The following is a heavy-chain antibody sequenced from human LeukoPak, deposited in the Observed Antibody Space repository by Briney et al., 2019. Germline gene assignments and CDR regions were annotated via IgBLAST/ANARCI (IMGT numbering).Heavy chain of an antibody. J-gene: IGHJ4*02. Sequence: GASVKVSCKASGYTFTSYGISWVRQAPGQGLEWMGWISAYNGNTNYAQKLQGRVTMTTDTSTSIAYMELRSLRSDDTAVYYCARMVYYYDSSGYYPDCWGQGTLVTVSS. CDR3: ARMVYYYDSSGYYPDC. CDR2: ISAYNGNT. CDR1: GYTFTSYG. V-gene: IGHV1-18*01. D-gene: IGHD3-22*01.